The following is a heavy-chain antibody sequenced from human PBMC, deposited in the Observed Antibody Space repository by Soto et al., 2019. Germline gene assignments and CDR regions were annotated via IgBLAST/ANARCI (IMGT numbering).Heavy chain of an antibody. CDR2: IDHSGTT. CDR3: ARGKFYAFDI. J-gene: IGHJ3*02. V-gene: IGHV4-59*12. CDR1: GDSISAYS. Sequence: TSETLSLTCTVSGDSISAYSWSWVRQPPGKGLEWIGEIDHSGTTNYNPSLNSRVTISLDRSKNQFSLRLSSVAAADTAVYFCARGKFYAFDIWGQGTMVTVSS.